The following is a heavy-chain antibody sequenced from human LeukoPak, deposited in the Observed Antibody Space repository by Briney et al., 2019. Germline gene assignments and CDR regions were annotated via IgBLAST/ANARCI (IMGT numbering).Heavy chain of an antibody. V-gene: IGHV3-23*01. Sequence: GGSLRLSCAASGFTFSSYAMSWVRQAPGKGLEWVSAISGSGGSTYYADSVKGRFTISRDNSKNTLYLQMNSLRAEDTAVYYCAKSRSRGGATVTTVTPPFDYWGQGTLVTVSS. CDR1: GFTFSSYA. CDR3: AKSRSRGGATVTTVTPPFDY. D-gene: IGHD4-11*01. CDR2: ISGSGGST. J-gene: IGHJ4*02.